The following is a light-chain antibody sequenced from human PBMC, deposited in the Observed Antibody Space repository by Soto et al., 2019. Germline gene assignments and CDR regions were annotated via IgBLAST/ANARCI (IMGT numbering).Light chain of an antibody. CDR2: AAS. Sequence: IRMTQSPSSFSASTGDRVTITCRASQGISSYLAWYQQKPGKAPKLLIYAASTLQSGVPSRFSGSGSGTDFTLTISCLQSEDFATYYCQQLNSYPLTFGQGTRLEIK. J-gene: IGKJ5*01. CDR3: QQLNSYPLT. CDR1: QGISSY. V-gene: IGKV1-8*01.